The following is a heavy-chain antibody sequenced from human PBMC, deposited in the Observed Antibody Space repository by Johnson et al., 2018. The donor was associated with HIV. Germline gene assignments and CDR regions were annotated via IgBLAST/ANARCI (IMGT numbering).Heavy chain of an antibody. V-gene: IGHV3-30*04. J-gene: IGHJ3*02. D-gene: IGHD3-10*01. CDR3: ARVLRITQAFDI. CDR1: GFAFSGYA. CDR2: ISYDGTKK. Sequence: QVQLVESGGGVVQPGRSLRLSCAASGFAFSGYALHWVRQAPGKGLEWVAVISYDGTKKYYAGSVKGRFTISRDNSKNTLYLQMNSLRAEDTAVCYCARVLRITQAFDIWGQGTMVTVSS.